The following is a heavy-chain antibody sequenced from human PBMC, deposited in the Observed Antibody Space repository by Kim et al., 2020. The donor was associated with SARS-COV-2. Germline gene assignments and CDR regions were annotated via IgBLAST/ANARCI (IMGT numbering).Heavy chain of an antibody. J-gene: IGHJ6*02. V-gene: IGHV4-34*01. CDR1: GGSFSGYY. D-gene: IGHD3-10*01. CDR3: ARGRGKVRGPRYLYGMDV. Sequence: SETLSLTCAVYGGSFSGYYWSWIRQPPGKGLEWIGEINHSGSTNYNPSLKSRVTISVDTSKNQFSLKLSSVTAADTAVYYCARGRGKVRGPRYLYGMDVWGQGTTVTVSS. CDR2: INHSGST.